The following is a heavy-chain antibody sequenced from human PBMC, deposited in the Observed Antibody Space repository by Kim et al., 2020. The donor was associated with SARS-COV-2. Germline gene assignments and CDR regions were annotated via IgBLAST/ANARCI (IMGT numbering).Heavy chain of an antibody. V-gene: IGHV3-20*03. CDR3: AGVSAPAHTNCADY. J-gene: IGHJ4*02. D-gene: IGHD2-2*01. Sequence: YADSVKSRFTISRDNAENSLSLQMQSLRVEETALYYCAGVSAPAHTNCADYWGQGSLVTVSS.